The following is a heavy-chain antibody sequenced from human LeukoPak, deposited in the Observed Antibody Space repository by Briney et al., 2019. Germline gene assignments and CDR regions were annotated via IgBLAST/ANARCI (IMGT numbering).Heavy chain of an antibody. Sequence: SETLSLSCTVSGDSISSSSYYWGWIRQPPGKGLEWIGSIYYSGSTYYNPSLKSRVTISVDTSKNQFSLKLSSVTAADTAVYYCSRSILLWFGELSDWFDPWGQGTLVTVSS. J-gene: IGHJ5*02. CDR2: IYYSGST. D-gene: IGHD3-10*01. V-gene: IGHV4-39*01. CDR1: GDSISSSSYY. CDR3: SRSILLWFGELSDWFDP.